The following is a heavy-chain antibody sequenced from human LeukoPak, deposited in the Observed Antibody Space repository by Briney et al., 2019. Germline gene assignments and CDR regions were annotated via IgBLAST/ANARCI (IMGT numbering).Heavy chain of an antibody. CDR2: ISISGTKT. D-gene: IGHD3-10*01. CDR1: EFDFSTHA. CDR3: AKAHQPNYYFSPDY. Sequence: GGSLRLSCAASEFDFSTHAMTWVRQAPGKGLEWVSAISISGTKTYYADSVKGRFTISRDNSENTLYLQMNSLRAEDTAVYYCAKAHQPNYYFSPDYWGQGTLVTVSS. V-gene: IGHV3-23*01. J-gene: IGHJ4*02.